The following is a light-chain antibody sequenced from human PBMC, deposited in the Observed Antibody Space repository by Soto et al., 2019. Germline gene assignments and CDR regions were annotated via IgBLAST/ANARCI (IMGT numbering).Light chain of an antibody. CDR3: LSHSGSSNV. CDR2: EVN. Sequence: QSVLTQPPSASGSPGQSVAISCTGTSRDVGASDYVSWYQQHSGKAPKLLLYEVNKRPSGVPDRFSGSKSGNTASLTGSALQADDEADYYCLSHSGSSNVLGTGTKLTVL. V-gene: IGLV2-8*01. J-gene: IGLJ1*01. CDR1: SRDVGASDY.